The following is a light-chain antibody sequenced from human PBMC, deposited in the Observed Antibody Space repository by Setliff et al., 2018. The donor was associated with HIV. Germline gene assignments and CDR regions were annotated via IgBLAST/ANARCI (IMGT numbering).Light chain of an antibody. CDR2: DNT. Sequence: QSALTQPPSVSAAPGQRVTISCSGSSSNIGNNYVSWYQQKLPGAAPKLLIYDNTERPSGIPDRFSGSKSGTSASLGITGLQTGDEADYYCATWDNSLSVVMFGGGTK. CDR1: SSNIGNNY. V-gene: IGLV1-51*01. CDR3: ATWDNSLSVVM. J-gene: IGLJ3*02.